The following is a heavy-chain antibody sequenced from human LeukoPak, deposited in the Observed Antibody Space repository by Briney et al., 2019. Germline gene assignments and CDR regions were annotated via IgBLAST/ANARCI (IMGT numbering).Heavy chain of an antibody. D-gene: IGHD3-22*01. CDR3: ARTALSDSSGYYSPFDY. J-gene: IGHJ4*02. CDR1: GFTFDVYA. CDR2: ISWNSGSI. V-gene: IGHV3-9*01. Sequence: GGSLRLSCAASGFTFDVYAMHCVRQAPGKGLEWVSGISWNSGSIGYADSVKGRFTISRDNAKNSLYLQMNSRRAEDTALYYCARTALSDSSGYYSPFDYWGQGTLVTVSS.